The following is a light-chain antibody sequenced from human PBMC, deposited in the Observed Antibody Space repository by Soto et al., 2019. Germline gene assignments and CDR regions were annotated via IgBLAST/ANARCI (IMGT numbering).Light chain of an antibody. J-gene: IGLJ1*01. Sequence: QSVLTQPPSVSGAPGQRVTISCTGSSSNIGAGYDVHWYQQLPGTAPKLLIFGNNNRSSGVPDRFSGSKSGTSASLAITGLQAEDEADYFCQSYDSSLVVFGTGTKLTVL. CDR3: QSYDSSLVV. CDR2: GNN. CDR1: SSNIGAGYD. V-gene: IGLV1-40*01.